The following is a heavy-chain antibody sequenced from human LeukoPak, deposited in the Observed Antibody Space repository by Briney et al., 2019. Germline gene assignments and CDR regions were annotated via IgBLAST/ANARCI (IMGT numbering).Heavy chain of an antibody. J-gene: IGHJ4*02. D-gene: IGHD5-24*01. V-gene: IGHV1-69*06. CDR1: GGTFSSYA. CDR2: IIPIFGTA. CDR3: ATGDGSIKHYFDY. Sequence: EASVKVSCKASGGTFSSYAISWVRQAPGQGLEWMGGIIPIFGTANYAQKFQGRVTITADKSTSTAYMELSSLRSEDTAVYYCATGDGSIKHYFDYWGQGTLVTVSS.